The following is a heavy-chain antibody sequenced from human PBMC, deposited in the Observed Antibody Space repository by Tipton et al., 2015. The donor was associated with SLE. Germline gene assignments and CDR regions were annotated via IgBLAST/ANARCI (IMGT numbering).Heavy chain of an antibody. CDR2: IYYSGST. CDR3: ASMNSGYDYYYYYMDV. CDR1: GGSISSGSYY. J-gene: IGHJ6*03. D-gene: IGHD5-12*01. Sequence: LRLSCTVSGGSISSGSYYWIWIRQPPWKGLEWIGYIYYSGSTNSNPSLKSRVTISVDTSKNQFSLKLSSVTAADTAVYYCASMNSGYDYYYYYMDVWGKGTTVTVSS. V-gene: IGHV4-61*01.